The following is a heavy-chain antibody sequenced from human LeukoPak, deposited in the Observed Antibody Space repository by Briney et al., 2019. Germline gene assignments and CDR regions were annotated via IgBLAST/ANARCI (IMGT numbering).Heavy chain of an antibody. Sequence: GGSLRLSCAASGFTFSSYAMIWVRQAPGKGLEWVSAVSGSGGDTYYADSVKGRFTIFRDNSKNTVYLRMNSLRAEDTAVYYCAKDPWGSRGYFDYWGQGTLVAVSS. V-gene: IGHV3-23*01. CDR1: GFTFSSYA. CDR3: AKDPWGSRGYFDY. D-gene: IGHD7-27*01. CDR2: VSGSGGDT. J-gene: IGHJ4*02.